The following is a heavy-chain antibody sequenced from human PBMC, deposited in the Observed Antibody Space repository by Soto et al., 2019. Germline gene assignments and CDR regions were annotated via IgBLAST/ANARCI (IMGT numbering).Heavy chain of an antibody. CDR1: GFTFSSYS. V-gene: IGHV3-21*01. Sequence: VRLSCAASGFTFSSYSMNWVRQAPGKGLEWVSSISSSSSYIYYADSVKGRFTISRDNAKNSLYLQMNSLRAEDTAVYYCARGIDDILTGPYHYFDYWGQGTLVTVSS. J-gene: IGHJ4*02. CDR3: ARGIDDILTGPYHYFDY. CDR2: ISSSSSYI. D-gene: IGHD3-9*01.